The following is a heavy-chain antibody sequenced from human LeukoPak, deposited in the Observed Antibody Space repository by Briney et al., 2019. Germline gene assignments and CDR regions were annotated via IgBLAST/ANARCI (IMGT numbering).Heavy chain of an antibody. D-gene: IGHD6-6*01. J-gene: IGHJ4*02. V-gene: IGHV3-48*03. CDR1: GFTFSSYE. CDR3: ARDSYSSSWDY. Sequence: GGSLRPSCAASGFTFSSYEMNWVRQAPGKGLEWVSYISSSGSTIYYADSVKGRFTISRDNAKNSLYLQMNSLRAEDTAVYYCARDSYSSSWDYWGQGTLVTVSS. CDR2: ISSSGSTI.